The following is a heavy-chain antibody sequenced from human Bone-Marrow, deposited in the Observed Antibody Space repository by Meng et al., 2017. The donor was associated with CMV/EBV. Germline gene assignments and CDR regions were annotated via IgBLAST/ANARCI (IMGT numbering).Heavy chain of an antibody. CDR1: GYSISSGYY. D-gene: IGHD3-16*01. Sequence: SETLSLTCTVSGYSISSGYYWGWIRQPPGKGLEWIGSIYHSGSTYYNPSLKSRVTIPVDTSKNQFSLKLSSVTAADTAVYYCAISLGNPGVDYWGQGTLVTVPS. J-gene: IGHJ4*02. CDR2: IYHSGST. V-gene: IGHV4-38-2*02. CDR3: AISLGNPGVDY.